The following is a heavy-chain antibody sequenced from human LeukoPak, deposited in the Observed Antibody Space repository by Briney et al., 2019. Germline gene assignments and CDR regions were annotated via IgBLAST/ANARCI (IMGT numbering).Heavy chain of an antibody. CDR2: ISYDGSNK. CDR1: GFTFSNYA. V-gene: IGHV3-30-3*01. D-gene: IGHD1-26*01. Sequence: PGGSLRLSCAASGFTFSNYAMHWVRQAPGKGLEWVAVISYDGSNKYYADSVKGRFTISRDNSKNTLYLQMNSLRAEDTAVYYCARDRHVVGATMVFNYWGQGTLVTVSS. CDR3: ARDRHVVGATMVFNY. J-gene: IGHJ4*02.